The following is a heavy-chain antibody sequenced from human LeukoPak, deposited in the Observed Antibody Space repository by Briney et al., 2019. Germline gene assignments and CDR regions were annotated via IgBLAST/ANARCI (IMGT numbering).Heavy chain of an antibody. CDR2: ISSSSSYI. CDR3: ARYHAAASDAFDI. V-gene: IGHV3-21*01. D-gene: IGHD6-13*01. J-gene: IGHJ3*02. CDR1: GFTFSSYS. Sequence: GGSLRLSCAASGFTFSSYSMNWVRQAPGKGLEWVSSISSSSSYIYYADSVKGRFTISRDNDKNSLYLQMNSLRAEDTAVYYCARYHAAASDAFDIWGQGTMVTVSS.